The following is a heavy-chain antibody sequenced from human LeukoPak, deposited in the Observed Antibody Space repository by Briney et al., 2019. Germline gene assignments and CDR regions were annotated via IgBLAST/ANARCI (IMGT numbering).Heavy chain of an antibody. V-gene: IGHV4-39*01. CDR2: FYYSGST. CDR3: ARQITIFGVVPRFDP. D-gene: IGHD3-3*01. Sequence: PSETLSLTCTVSGGSISSSSYYWGWIRQPPGKGLEWIGSFYYSGSTYYNPSLKSRVTISVDTSKNQFSLKLSSVTAADTAVYYCARQITIFGVVPRFDPWGQGTLVTVSS. J-gene: IGHJ5*02. CDR1: GGSISSSSYY.